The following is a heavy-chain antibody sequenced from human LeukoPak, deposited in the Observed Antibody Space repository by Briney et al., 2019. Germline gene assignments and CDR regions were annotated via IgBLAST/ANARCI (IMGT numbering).Heavy chain of an antibody. J-gene: IGHJ5*02. CDR3: ARRQYDFWSGYYKPSVPNWFDP. CDR2: IKQDGSEK. D-gene: IGHD3-3*01. CDR1: GFTFSSYW. Sequence: GGSLRLSCAASGFTFSSYWMSWVRQAPGKGLEWVANIKQDGSEKYYVDSVKGRFTISRDNAKNSLYLQMNSLRAEDTAVYYCARRQYDFWSGYYKPSVPNWFDPWGQGTLVTVSS. V-gene: IGHV3-7*01.